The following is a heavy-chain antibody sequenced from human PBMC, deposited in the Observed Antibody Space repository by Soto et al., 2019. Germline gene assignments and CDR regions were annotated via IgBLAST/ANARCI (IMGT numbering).Heavy chain of an antibody. CDR3: ATHEMGRDDGRWYYFDY. Sequence: KPSETLSLTCTVSGGSISSGGYYWSWIRQHPGKGLEWIGYIYYSGSTYYNPSLKSRVTISVDTSKNQFSLKLSSVTAADTAVYYCATHEMGRDDGRWYYFDYWGQGTLVTVSS. CDR2: IYYSGST. D-gene: IGHD2-15*01. J-gene: IGHJ4*02. V-gene: IGHV4-31*03. CDR1: GGSISSGGYY.